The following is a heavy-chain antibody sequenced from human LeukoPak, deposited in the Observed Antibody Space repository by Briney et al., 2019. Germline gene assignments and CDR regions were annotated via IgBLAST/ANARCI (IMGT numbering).Heavy chain of an antibody. CDR3: ARVDLSGSWYIWFDP. CDR1: GFTVSSNY. Sequence: GGSLRLSCAASGFTVSSNYMSWVRQAPGKGLEWVSVIYSGGSTYYADSVKGRFTISRDNSKNTLYLQMNSLRAEDTAVYYCARVDLSGSWYIWFDPWGQGTLVTVSS. CDR2: IYSGGST. D-gene: IGHD6-13*01. V-gene: IGHV3-66*02. J-gene: IGHJ5*02.